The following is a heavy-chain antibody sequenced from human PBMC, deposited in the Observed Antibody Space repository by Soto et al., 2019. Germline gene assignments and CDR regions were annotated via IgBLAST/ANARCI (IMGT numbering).Heavy chain of an antibody. CDR3: ARDTQLRFLELSYLMIRYPHNGM. Sequence: SETRSLTCTVSGGSINHHYCIWIRQPLGKRLEWIGYIYYTGSTNYNPSLKSRVTISVDTSKNQFSLKLSSVTAADTAVYYCARDTQLRFLELSYLMIRYPHNGM. CDR1: GGSINHHY. D-gene: IGHD3-3*01. J-gene: IGHJ6*01. V-gene: IGHV4-59*11. CDR2: IYYTGST.